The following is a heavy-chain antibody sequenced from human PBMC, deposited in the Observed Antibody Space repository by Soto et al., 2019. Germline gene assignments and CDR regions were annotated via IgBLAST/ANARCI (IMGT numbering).Heavy chain of an antibody. CDR1: GHSFTSYW. J-gene: IGHJ4*02. CDR3: ARTEWLRSPIREFDY. D-gene: IGHD5-12*01. Sequence: HGESLKISCKGSGHSFTSYWIGWVRQMPGKGLEWMGIIYPGDSDTRYSPSFQGQVTISADKSISTAYLQWSSLKASDTAMYYCARTEWLRSPIREFDYWGQGTLVTVSS. CDR2: IYPGDSDT. V-gene: IGHV5-51*01.